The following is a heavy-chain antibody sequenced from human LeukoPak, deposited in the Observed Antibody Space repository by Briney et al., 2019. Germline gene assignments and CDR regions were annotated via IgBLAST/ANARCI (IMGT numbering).Heavy chain of an antibody. Sequence: GGSLRLTCAASGFTFSSYAMSWVRQAPGKGLEWVSSISGSGGSTYYADSVKGRFTISRDNSKNTLYLQMNSLRGEDTAVYYCAKDREGTIADYFDYWGQGTLVTVSS. J-gene: IGHJ4*02. CDR1: GFTFSSYA. CDR2: ISGSGGST. CDR3: AKDREGTIADYFDY. V-gene: IGHV3-23*01. D-gene: IGHD1-7*01.